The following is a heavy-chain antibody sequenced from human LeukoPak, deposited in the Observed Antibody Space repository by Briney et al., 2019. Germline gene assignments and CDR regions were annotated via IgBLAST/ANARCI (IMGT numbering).Heavy chain of an antibody. CDR1: GFPVISNY. V-gene: IGHV3-53*01. CDR2: IYSDGTS. J-gene: IGHJ4*02. D-gene: IGHD3-10*01. Sequence: PGRSLRLSCAVSGFPVISNYMTWVRQAPGKGLEWVSIIYSDGTSYYADSVRGRFIISRDNSKNTLYLQMNSLRVEDTAVYYCARWGGVTNSDYWGQGTLVTVSS. CDR3: ARWGGVTNSDY.